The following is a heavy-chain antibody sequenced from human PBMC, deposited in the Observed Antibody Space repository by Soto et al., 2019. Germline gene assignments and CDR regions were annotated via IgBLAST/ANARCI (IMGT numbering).Heavy chain of an antibody. CDR1: GGSISSGGYY. CDR2: IYYSGST. Sequence: SATLSLTCTVSGGSISSGGYYWSWIRQPPGKGLEWIGYIYYSGSTYYNPSLKSRVTISVDTSKNQFSLQLSSVTAADTALYYGANSTWYFDRCGRDTLVTVSS. CDR3: ANSTWYFDR. V-gene: IGHV4-31*03. J-gene: IGHJ2*01.